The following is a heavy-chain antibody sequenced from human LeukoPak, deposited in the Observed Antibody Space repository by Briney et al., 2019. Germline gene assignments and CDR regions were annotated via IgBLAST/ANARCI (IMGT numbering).Heavy chain of an antibody. CDR1: GFTFSAFA. CDR3: ARYGYGGGFDY. CDR2: ISSSGSTI. V-gene: IGHV3-48*03. Sequence: TGGSLRLSCEASGFTFSAFAMNWVRQAPGKGLEWVSDISSSGSTIYYADSVEGRFTTSRDNAKNSLYLQVNSLRAEDTAVYYCARYGYGGGFDYWGQGTLVTVSS. D-gene: IGHD5-18*01. J-gene: IGHJ4*02.